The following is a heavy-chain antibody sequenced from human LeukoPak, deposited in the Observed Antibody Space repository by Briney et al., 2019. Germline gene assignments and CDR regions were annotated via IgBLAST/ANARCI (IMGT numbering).Heavy chain of an antibody. D-gene: IGHD3-22*01. V-gene: IGHV3-30*18. J-gene: IGHJ6*02. CDR3: AKDLDRKGSVYYYGFYYSGMTV. Sequence: PGRSLRLSCAASGFTFSSFGMHWVRQAPGKGLEWVAVISYDGSNKYYADSVKGRFTISRDNSKNTLYLQMNSLRAEDTAVYYCAKDLDRKGSVYYYGFYYSGMTVWAKGPRSPSP. CDR2: ISYDGSNK. CDR1: GFTFSSFG.